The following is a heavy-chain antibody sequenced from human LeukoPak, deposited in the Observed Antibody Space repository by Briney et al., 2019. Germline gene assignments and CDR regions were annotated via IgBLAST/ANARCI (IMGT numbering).Heavy chain of an antibody. V-gene: IGHV4-59*01. CDR1: GGSISSYY. J-gene: IGHJ4*02. CDR2: IYYSGST. D-gene: IGHD5-12*01. CDR3: ARQPLVATYFFDY. Sequence: SETLSLTCTVPGGSISSYYWSWIRQPPGKGLEWIGYIYYSGSTNYNPSLKSRVTISVDTSKNQFSLKLSSVTAADTAVYYCARQPLVATYFFDYWGQGTLVTVSS.